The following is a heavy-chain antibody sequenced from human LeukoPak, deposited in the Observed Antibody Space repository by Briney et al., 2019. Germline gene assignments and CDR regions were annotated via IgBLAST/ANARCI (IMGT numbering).Heavy chain of an antibody. CDR1: GSSISSDFY. Sequence: PSETLSLACAVSGSSISSDFYGGWVRQPPGQGLEWIGTIYHSGVSYLNPSLKSRLTISVDTSKNQFSLKLYSVTAADTAVYYCTREKASAVHYWGQGILVTVSS. J-gene: IGHJ4*02. D-gene: IGHD2-2*01. CDR2: IYHSGVS. CDR3: TREKASAVHY. V-gene: IGHV4-38-2*02.